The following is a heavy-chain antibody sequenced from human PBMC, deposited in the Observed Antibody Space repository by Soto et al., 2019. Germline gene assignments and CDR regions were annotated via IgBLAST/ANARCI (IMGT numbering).Heavy chain of an antibody. J-gene: IGHJ4*02. CDR1: GFTFSSYA. V-gene: IGHV3-23*01. CDR3: AKKEMWCSGGSCFFDY. CDR2: ISGSGGST. Sequence: EVQLLESGGGLVQPGGSLRLSCAASGFTFSSYAMSWVRQAPGKGLEWVSAISGSGGSTYYADSVKGRFTISRDNSKNTLYLQMNSLRAEDTAVYYCAKKEMWCSGGSCFFDYWGQGTLVTVSS. D-gene: IGHD2-15*01.